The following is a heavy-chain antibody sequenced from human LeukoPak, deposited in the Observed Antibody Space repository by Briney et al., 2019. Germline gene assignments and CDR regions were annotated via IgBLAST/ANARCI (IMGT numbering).Heavy chain of an antibody. CDR3: ARNNFYNVGNYQSGFDY. CDR2: IRSDASRK. CDR1: GFTFSSYA. Sequence: GGSLRLSCAASGFTFSSYAMHWVRQAPGKGLEWAAFIRSDASRKLYADSVKGRFTISRDNSKNTLYLQMNSLRGDDMAVYSCARNNFYNVGNYQSGFDYWGQGTLVTVSS. J-gene: IGHJ4*02. D-gene: IGHD2/OR15-2a*01. V-gene: IGHV3-30*02.